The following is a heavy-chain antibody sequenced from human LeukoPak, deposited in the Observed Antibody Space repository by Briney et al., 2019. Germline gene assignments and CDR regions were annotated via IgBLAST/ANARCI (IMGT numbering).Heavy chain of an antibody. CDR2: IKSKTDGGTT. V-gene: IGHV3-15*01. CDR1: GFSFSTYG. Sequence: TTGGSLRLSCAGSGFSFSTYGMTWVRQAPGKGLEWVGRIKSKTDGGTTDYAAPVKGRFTISRDDSKNTLYLQMNSLKTEDTAVYYCTTTSDYGDHKRWGQGTLVTVSS. CDR3: TTTSDYGDHKR. J-gene: IGHJ4*02. D-gene: IGHD4-17*01.